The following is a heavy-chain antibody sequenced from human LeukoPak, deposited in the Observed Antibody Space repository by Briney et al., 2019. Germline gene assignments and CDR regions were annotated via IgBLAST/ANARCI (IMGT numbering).Heavy chain of an antibody. CDR3: ARQGDGGRAFDY. V-gene: IGHV4-39*01. J-gene: IGHJ4*02. Sequence: SETLSLTCTASSGSISSSSYYRGWIRQPPGKGLEWIGTIYYSGSTYYNPSLKSRVSISVDTSKNQFSLRLTSVTATDTAVYYCARQGDGGRAFDYWGQGILVTVSS. CDR2: IYYSGST. CDR1: SGSISSSSYY. D-gene: IGHD4-23*01.